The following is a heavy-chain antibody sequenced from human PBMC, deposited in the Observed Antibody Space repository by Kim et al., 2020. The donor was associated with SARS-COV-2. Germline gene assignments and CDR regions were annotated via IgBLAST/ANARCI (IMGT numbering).Heavy chain of an antibody. CDR1: GGSFSGYY. CDR2: INHSGST. D-gene: IGHD1-26*01. V-gene: IGHV4-34*01. Sequence: SETLSLTCAVYGGSFSGYYWSWIRQPPGKGLEWIGEINHSGSTNYNPSLKSRVTISVDTSKNQFSLKLSSVTAADTAVYYCARRQRGSYFSYFDYWGQGTLVTVSS. J-gene: IGHJ4*02. CDR3: ARRQRGSYFSYFDY.